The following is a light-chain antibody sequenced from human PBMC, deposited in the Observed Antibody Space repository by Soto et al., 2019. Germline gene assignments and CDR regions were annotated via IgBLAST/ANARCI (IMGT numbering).Light chain of an antibody. CDR3: QQCSNWPPIT. CDR2: DAS. CDR1: QSVNTY. J-gene: IGKJ5*01. Sequence: EVVLTQSPATLSLSPGERATLSCRASQSVNTYIAWYQQKPGKAPRLLIFDASNSASGVPARFSGSGSGTDFTLSISSLEPEDFAVYYCQQCSNWPPITFGQGTRLEMK. V-gene: IGKV3-11*01.